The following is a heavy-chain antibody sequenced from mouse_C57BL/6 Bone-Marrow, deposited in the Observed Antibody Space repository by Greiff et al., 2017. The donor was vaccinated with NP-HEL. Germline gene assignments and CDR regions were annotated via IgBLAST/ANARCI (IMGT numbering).Heavy chain of an antibody. V-gene: IGHV1-81*01. J-gene: IGHJ4*01. CDR1: GYTFTSYG. CDR2: IYPRSGNT. Sequence: QVQLQQSGAELARPGASVKLSCKASGYTFTSYGISWVKQRTGQGLEWIGEIYPRSGNTYYNEKFKGKATLTADTSSSTAYMQLSSLTSEDSAVYFCARSYYYGRGDAMDDWGKGTSVTVSS. D-gene: IGHD1-1*01. CDR3: ARSYYYGRGDAMDD.